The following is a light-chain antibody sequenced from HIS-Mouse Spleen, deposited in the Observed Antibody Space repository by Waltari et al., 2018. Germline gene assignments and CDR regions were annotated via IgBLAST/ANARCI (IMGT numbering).Light chain of an antibody. CDR2: EDS. J-gene: IGLJ2*01. V-gene: IGLV3-10*01. CDR3: YSTDSSGNHRV. Sequence: SYELTQPPSVSVSPGQTARITCSGDALPKKYAYWYQQKSGQAPVMVIYEDSKRPSGIPEGVSGSSSGTMATWTISGAQVEDEADYYCYSTDSSGNHRVFGGGTKLTVL. CDR1: ALPKKY.